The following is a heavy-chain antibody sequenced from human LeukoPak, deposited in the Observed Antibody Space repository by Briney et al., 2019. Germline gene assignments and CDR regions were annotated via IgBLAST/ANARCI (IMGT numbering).Heavy chain of an antibody. D-gene: IGHD3-22*01. CDR1: GDSISRSSYF. J-gene: IGHJ4*02. CDR2: IYYSGST. CDR3: ARVMDYYGSSGYYLPSTIDY. Sequence: TSETLSLTCTVSGDSISRSSYFWGWIRQPPGKGLEWFGSIYYSGSTYYNPSVKSRVTISIDTSKNQFSLKLSSVTAADTAMYYCARVMDYYGSSGYYLPSTIDYWGQGTLVTVSS. V-gene: IGHV4-39*01.